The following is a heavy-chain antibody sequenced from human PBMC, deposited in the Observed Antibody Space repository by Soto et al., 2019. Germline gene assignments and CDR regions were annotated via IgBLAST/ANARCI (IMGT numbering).Heavy chain of an antibody. D-gene: IGHD5-12*01. V-gene: IGHV4-4*02. CDR3: ATNLVVATATFSGGYVFDH. CDR1: SVSIFTTNW. CDR2: IYDSGSP. Sequence: QVRLQESGPGLVKPSGTLSLTCAASSVSIFTTNWWSWVRQSPGRGLQWIGDIYDSGSPKYNPSLPRRASISIDKCKDRICMNMTSVTAAETAVYSCATNLVVATATFSGGYVFDHWGQRTRVTVSS. J-gene: IGHJ3*01.